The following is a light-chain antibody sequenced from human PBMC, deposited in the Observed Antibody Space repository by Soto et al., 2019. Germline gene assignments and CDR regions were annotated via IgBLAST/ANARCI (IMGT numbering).Light chain of an antibody. Sequence: QSALTQPPSASGSPGQSVTISCTGTSSDVGTYNYVSWHQQHPGKAPKLLIYEVSKRPSGVPDRFSGSKSGNTASLTVSGLQAEDEADCYCISYARSDTYVFGTGTKLTVL. CDR2: EVS. J-gene: IGLJ1*01. CDR1: SSDVGTYNY. CDR3: ISYARSDTYV. V-gene: IGLV2-8*01.